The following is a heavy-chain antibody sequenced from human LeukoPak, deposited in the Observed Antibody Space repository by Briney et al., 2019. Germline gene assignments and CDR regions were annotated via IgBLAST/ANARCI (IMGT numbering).Heavy chain of an antibody. V-gene: IGHV4-34*01. CDR2: INHSGST. Sequence: PSETLSLTCAVYGGSFSGYYWSWIRQPPGKGLEWIGEINHSGSTNYNPSLKSRVTISVDTSKNQFSLKLSSVTAADTAVYYCARAPLYDYVWGSYTYSGSYFDYWGQGTLVTVSS. D-gene: IGHD3-16*01. J-gene: IGHJ4*02. CDR1: GGSFSGYY. CDR3: ARAPLYDYVWGSYTYSGSYFDY.